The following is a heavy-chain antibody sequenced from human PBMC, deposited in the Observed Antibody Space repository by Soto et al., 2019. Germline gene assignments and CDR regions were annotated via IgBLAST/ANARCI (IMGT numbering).Heavy chain of an antibody. D-gene: IGHD3-22*01. Sequence: QVQLVQSGAEVKKPGASVKVSCKASGYTFTIYGISWVRQAPGQGLEWMGWISGYNGNTDDAQNLQDRVTLTTDASTSSVYMELRSRRSDDTAVYYCASVDYYDSSGYYGYWGQGTLITVSS. V-gene: IGHV1-18*04. CDR3: ASVDYYDSSGYYGY. CDR1: GYTFTIYG. J-gene: IGHJ4*02. CDR2: ISGYNGNT.